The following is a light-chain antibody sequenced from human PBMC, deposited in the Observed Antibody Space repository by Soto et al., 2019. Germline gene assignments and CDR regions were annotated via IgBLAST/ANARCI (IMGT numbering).Light chain of an antibody. CDR3: AAWDDSLSGLL. CDR1: SSNIGRNA. CDR2: NNN. J-gene: IGLJ3*02. Sequence: QSVLTQPPSASETPGQRVTISCSGSSSNIGRNAVNWYQHLPGTAPKLLIYNNNQRPSGVPDRFSGSKSGTSASLAISVLQSEDEADYYCAAWDDSLSGLLFGGGTKVTVL. V-gene: IGLV1-44*01.